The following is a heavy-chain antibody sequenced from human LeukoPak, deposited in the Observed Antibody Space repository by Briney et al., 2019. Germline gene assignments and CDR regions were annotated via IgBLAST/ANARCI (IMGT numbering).Heavy chain of an antibody. V-gene: IGHV4-39*01. J-gene: IGHJ4*02. CDR3: ASTIAAAANFDY. Sequence: SETLSLTCTVSGGSISSSSYYWGWIRQPPGKGLEWIGSIYYSGSTYYNPSLKSRVTISVDTSKNQFSLKLSSVTAADTAVYYCASTIAAAANFDYWGQGTLVTVSS. CDR2: IYYSGST. CDR1: GGSISSSSYY. D-gene: IGHD6-13*01.